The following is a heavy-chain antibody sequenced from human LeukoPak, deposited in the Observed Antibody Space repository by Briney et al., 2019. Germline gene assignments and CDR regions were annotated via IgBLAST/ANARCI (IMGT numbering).Heavy chain of an antibody. CDR1: GFTFGDYA. CDR2: ISSSSSTI. CDR3: ARDPTGTIDY. D-gene: IGHD1-1*01. Sequence: GGSLRLSCTASGFTFGDYAMSWVRQTPGKGLEWVSYISSSSSTIYYADSVKGRFTISRDNAKNSLYLQMNSLRAEDTAVYYCARDPTGTIDYWGQGTLVTVSS. V-gene: IGHV3-11*01. J-gene: IGHJ4*02.